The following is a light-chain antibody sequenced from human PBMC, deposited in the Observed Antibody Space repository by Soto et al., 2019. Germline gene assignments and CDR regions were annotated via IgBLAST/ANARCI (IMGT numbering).Light chain of an antibody. J-gene: IGKJ4*01. Sequence: DIQMTQSPSTLSASVGDRVTITCRASQSISTWLAWYQQKPGKAPKLLIYKASNLEDGVPSRFSGSGSGTEFTITISSLQPDDFATYYCQQYNTYPLTFGGGTKWISN. CDR3: QQYNTYPLT. CDR1: QSISTW. V-gene: IGKV1-5*03. CDR2: KAS.